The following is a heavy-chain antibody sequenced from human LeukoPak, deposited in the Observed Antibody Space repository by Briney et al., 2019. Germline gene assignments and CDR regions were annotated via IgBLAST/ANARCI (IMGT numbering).Heavy chain of an antibody. CDR3: ARLHLFTISFDY. V-gene: IGHV4-39*01. J-gene: IGHJ4*02. D-gene: IGHD3-10*01. CDR2: IYYSGST. CDR1: GGSFSGYY. Sequence: PSETLSLTCAVYGGSFSGYYWGWIRQPPGKGLEWIGSIYYSGSTYYKPSLKSRVTISVDTSKNQFSLKLSSVTAADTAVYYCARLHLFTISFDYWGQGTLVTVSS.